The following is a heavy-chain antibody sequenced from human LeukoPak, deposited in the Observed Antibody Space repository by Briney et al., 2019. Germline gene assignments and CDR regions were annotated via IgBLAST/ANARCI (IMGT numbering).Heavy chain of an antibody. CDR2: ISYDGSNK. V-gene: IGHV3-30*18. CDR1: GFTFSSYG. CDR3: AKASGYSSGWSSFFDY. Sequence: PGGSLRLSCAASGFTFSSYGMHWVRQAPGKGLEWVAVISYDGSNKYYADPVKGRFTISRDNSKNTLYLQMNSLRAEDTAVYYCAKASGYSSGWSSFFDYWGQGTLVTVSS. J-gene: IGHJ4*02. D-gene: IGHD6-19*01.